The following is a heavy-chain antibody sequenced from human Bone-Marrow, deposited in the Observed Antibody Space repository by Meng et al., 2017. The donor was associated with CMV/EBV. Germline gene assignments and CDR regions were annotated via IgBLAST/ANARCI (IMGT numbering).Heavy chain of an antibody. V-gene: IGHV1-8*02. J-gene: IGHJ4*02. D-gene: IGHD1-14*01. CDR1: GFTFSSYW. CDR2: MNPNSGNT. Sequence: GESLKISCAASGFTFSSYWMSWVRQAPGKGLEWVGWMNPNSGNTGYAQKFQGKVTMTRNTSISTAYMELSSLRSEDTAVYYCARGLTQRNSRPGGYWGQGTLVTVSS. CDR3: ARGLTQRNSRPGGY.